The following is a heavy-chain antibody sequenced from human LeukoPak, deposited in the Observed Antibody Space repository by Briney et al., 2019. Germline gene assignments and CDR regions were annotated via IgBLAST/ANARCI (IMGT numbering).Heavy chain of an antibody. J-gene: IGHJ3*02. Sequence: ASVKVSCKTSEYTFTGYYMHWVRQAPGQGLEWMGWISPNSGGTNYAQKFQGRVTMTSDTSISTAYMELSRLRSDDTAVYYCAREDSGTMGAFDIWGQGTMVTVSS. CDR2: ISPNSGGT. CDR1: EYTFTGYY. D-gene: IGHD1-26*01. V-gene: IGHV1-2*02. CDR3: AREDSGTMGAFDI.